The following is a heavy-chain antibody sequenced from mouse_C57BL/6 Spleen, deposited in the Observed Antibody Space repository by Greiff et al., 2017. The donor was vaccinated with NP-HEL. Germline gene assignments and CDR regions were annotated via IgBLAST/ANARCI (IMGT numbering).Heavy chain of an antibody. J-gene: IGHJ3*01. CDR3: AMGYYVEPGFAY. Sequence: QVQLQQSGAELVKPGASVKVSCKASGYTFTSYWMHWVKQRPGQGLEWIGRIHPSDSDTNYNQKFKGKATLTVDKSSSTAYMQISSLTSEDSAVYYCAMGYYVEPGFAYWGQGTLVTVSA. V-gene: IGHV1-74*01. D-gene: IGHD2-3*01. CDR1: GYTFTSYW. CDR2: IHPSDSDT.